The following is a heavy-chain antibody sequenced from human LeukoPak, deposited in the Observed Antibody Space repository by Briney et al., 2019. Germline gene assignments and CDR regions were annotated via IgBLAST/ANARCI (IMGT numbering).Heavy chain of an antibody. V-gene: IGHV4-34*01. CDR1: GGSFSGYY. CDR3: ARGVGAAAGLPPFDY. Sequence: ASETLSLTCAVYGGSFSGYYWSWIRQPPGKGLEWIREIKHSGSTNYNPSLKSRVTISVDTSKKQFSLKLSSVTAADTAVYYCARGVGAAAGLPPFDYWGQGTLVTVSS. J-gene: IGHJ4*02. D-gene: IGHD6-13*01. CDR2: IKHSGST.